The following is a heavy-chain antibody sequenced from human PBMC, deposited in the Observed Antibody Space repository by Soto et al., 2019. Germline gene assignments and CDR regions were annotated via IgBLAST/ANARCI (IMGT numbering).Heavy chain of an antibody. J-gene: IGHJ6*02. V-gene: IGHV3-30*04. D-gene: IGHD3-22*01. Sequence: QVQLVESGGGVVQPERSQRLSCAASKFTFRTYVMHWVRQAPGKGLEWVALISFDGSNKYYADSVKRRFTISRDNSKNTMYLQMNSLTPEDTAVYYCAREMIPMIMGGMSAMDVWGQGTTVTVSS. CDR3: AREMIPMIMGGMSAMDV. CDR2: ISFDGSNK. CDR1: KFTFRTYV.